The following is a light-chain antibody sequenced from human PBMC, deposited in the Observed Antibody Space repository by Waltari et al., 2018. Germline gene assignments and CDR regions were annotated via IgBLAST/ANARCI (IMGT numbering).Light chain of an antibody. CDR2: AAS. CDR1: QSIDSF. J-gene: IGKJ3*01. V-gene: IGKV1-39*01. CDR3: QQSYSLFT. Sequence: DIQMTQSPSSLSASVGDRVTITCRASQSIDSFLNWYQQKPGKPPKLLIYAASSLQSGVPSRFSGSGSGTDFTLSISSLQPEDFATYYCQQSYSLFTFGSGTKVDI.